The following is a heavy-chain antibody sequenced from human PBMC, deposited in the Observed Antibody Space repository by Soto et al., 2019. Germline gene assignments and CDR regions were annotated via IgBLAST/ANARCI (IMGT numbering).Heavy chain of an antibody. Sequence: GGCLRLSCAASAITFSSHAMGWLRQAPGTGPEWVAFVDGSGGDTSYADSLKGRFTISRDNSKNTLFLQMNSLGVEDTALYYCARDREPDCIWTFNSWGQGTLVTVSS. V-gene: IGHV3-23*01. CDR2: VDGSGGDT. J-gene: IGHJ4*02. CDR3: ARDREPDCIWTFNS. D-gene: IGHD3-9*01. CDR1: AITFSSHA.